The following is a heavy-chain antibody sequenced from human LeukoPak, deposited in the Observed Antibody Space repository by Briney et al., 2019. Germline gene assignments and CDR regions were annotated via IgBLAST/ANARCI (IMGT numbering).Heavy chain of an antibody. J-gene: IGHJ3*02. CDR3: ARGVDTAMRVDAFDI. Sequence: ASVKVSCKAPGYTFTGYYMHWVRQAPGQGLEWMGWINPNSGGTNYAQKFQGRVTMTRDTSISTAYMELSRLRSDDTAVYYCARGVDTAMRVDAFDIWGQGTMVTVSS. CDR1: GYTFTGYY. CDR2: INPNSGGT. V-gene: IGHV1-2*02. D-gene: IGHD5-18*01.